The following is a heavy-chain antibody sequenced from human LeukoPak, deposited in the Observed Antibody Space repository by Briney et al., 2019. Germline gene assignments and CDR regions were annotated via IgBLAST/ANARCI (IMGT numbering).Heavy chain of an antibody. CDR3: AGNPMIVVRYYFDY. D-gene: IGHD3-22*01. CDR2: ISYDGRTK. J-gene: IGHJ4*02. V-gene: IGHV3-30*04. CDR1: GFTFSSYA. Sequence: GGSLRLSCAASGFTFSSYAMHWVRQAPGKGLEWVAVISYDGRTKYYADSVKGRFTISRDTSKNTLYLQINSLLTEDTAVYYRAGNPMIVVRYYFDYWGQGTLVTVSS.